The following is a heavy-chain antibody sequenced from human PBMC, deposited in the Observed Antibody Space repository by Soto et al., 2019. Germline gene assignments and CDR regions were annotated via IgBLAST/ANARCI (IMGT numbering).Heavy chain of an antibody. V-gene: IGHV1-2*02. CDR2: INPNSGGT. CDR3: ARDPIVGATDFDY. Sequence: ASVKVSCKASGYTFTGYYMHWVRRAPGQGLEWMGWINPNSGGTNYAQKFQGRVTMTRDTSISTAYMELSRLRSDDMAVYYCARDPIVGATDFDYGGQGTPVTV. D-gene: IGHD1-26*01. CDR1: GYTFTGYY. J-gene: IGHJ4*02.